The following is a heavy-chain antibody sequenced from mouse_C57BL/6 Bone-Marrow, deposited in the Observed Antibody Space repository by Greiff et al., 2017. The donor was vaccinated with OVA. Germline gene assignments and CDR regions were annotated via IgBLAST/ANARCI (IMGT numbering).Heavy chain of an antibody. D-gene: IGHD1-1*01. Sequence: EVKLMESGGGLVKPGGSLKLSCAASGFTFSSYAMSWFRQTPEKRLEWVATISDGGSYTYYPDNVKGRFTISRDTAKNNLYLQMSHLKSEDTAMYYCAGDNYGSRPHGYFDVWGTGTTVTVSS. J-gene: IGHJ1*03. CDR2: ISDGGSYT. V-gene: IGHV5-4*01. CDR3: AGDNYGSRPHGYFDV. CDR1: GFTFSSYA.